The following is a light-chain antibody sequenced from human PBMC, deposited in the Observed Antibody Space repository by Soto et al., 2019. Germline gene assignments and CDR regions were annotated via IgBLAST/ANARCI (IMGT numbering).Light chain of an antibody. V-gene: IGKV1D-13*01. CDR3: QQFNNYPRT. J-gene: IGKJ1*01. CDR1: QGISSA. Sequence: AIHLTQSPSSLPASVGDRFTITCRASQGISSALAWYQQKPGKAPKPLIYDASSLESGVPSRFSGSGSGTDFTLTISSLQPEDFATYYCQQFNNYPRTFGQGTKVDIK. CDR2: DAS.